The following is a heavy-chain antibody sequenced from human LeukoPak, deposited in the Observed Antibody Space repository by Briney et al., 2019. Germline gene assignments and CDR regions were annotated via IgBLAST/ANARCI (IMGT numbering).Heavy chain of an antibody. CDR2: MAPRDDGA. CDR1: VYSFSNYH. D-gene: IGHD1-26*01. Sequence: ASVKVSCTASVYSFSNYHVHWVRQAPGQGLEWVGIMAPRDDGADYAQKFQGRVTITRDTSTSTLYMDLSSLRPEDTAVYYCAREVRTGIGATDYWGQGTLVTVSS. J-gene: IGHJ4*02. CDR3: AREVRTGIGATDY. V-gene: IGHV1-46*01.